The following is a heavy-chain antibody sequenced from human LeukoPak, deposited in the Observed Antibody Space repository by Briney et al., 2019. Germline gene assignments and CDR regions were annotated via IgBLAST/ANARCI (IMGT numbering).Heavy chain of an antibody. Sequence: SETLSLTCAVYGGSFSGYYWSWIRQPPGKGLEWIGEINHSGSTNYNPSLKSRVTISVDTSKNQFSLKLSSVTAADTAVYYCARDWNREPNWFDPWGQGTLVTVSS. D-gene: IGHD1-1*01. V-gene: IGHV4-34*01. CDR2: INHSGST. CDR1: GGSFSGYY. J-gene: IGHJ5*02. CDR3: ARDWNREPNWFDP.